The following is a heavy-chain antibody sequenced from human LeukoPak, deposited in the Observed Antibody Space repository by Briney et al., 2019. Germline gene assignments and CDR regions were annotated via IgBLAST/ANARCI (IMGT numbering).Heavy chain of an antibody. D-gene: IGHD3-22*01. CDR2: IRSRAHGGTT. J-gene: IGHJ1*01. V-gene: IGHV3-49*03. CDR3: TRERDSSGYPYFQH. Sequence: QSGGSLRLSCTSSGFTFGDYAMSWFRQAPGKGLEWVGLIRSRAHGGTTEYATSVKGRLTISRDDSKSIAYLQMNSLKTEDTAVYYCTRERDSSGYPYFQHWGQGTLVTVSS. CDR1: GFTFGDYA.